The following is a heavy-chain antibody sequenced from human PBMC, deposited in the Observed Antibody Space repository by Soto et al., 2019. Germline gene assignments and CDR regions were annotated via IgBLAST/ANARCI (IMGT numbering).Heavy chain of an antibody. Sequence: QVQLQQWGAGLLKPSETLSLTCAVYGGSFSGYNWSWIRQPPGKGLGWIGEIKHGGSTNYNPPLKSRVTISLDTSKNQFSLKLSSVTASDTAVYYCARGRNLITFGGVIVLYGMDVWGHGTTVTDSS. CDR2: IKHGGST. CDR3: ARGRNLITFGGVIVLYGMDV. D-gene: IGHD3-16*02. V-gene: IGHV4-34*01. CDR1: GGSFSGYN. J-gene: IGHJ6*02.